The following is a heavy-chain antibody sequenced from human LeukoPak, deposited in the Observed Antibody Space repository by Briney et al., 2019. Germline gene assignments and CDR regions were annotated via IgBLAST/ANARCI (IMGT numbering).Heavy chain of an antibody. CDR1: GFTFSSYS. CDR2: ISSSSSYI. V-gene: IGHV3-21*04. J-gene: IGHJ4*02. CDR3: AKDYGDYAPLFYFDY. D-gene: IGHD4-17*01. Sequence: GGSLRLSCAASGFTFSSYSMTWVRQAPGKGLEWVSSISSSSSYIYYADSVKGRFTISRDNSKNTLYLQMNSLRAEDTAVYYCAKDYGDYAPLFYFDYWGQGTLVTVSS.